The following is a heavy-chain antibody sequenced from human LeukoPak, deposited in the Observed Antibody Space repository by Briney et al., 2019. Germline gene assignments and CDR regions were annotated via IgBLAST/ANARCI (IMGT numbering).Heavy chain of an antibody. CDR3: ARASRWLAFDN. Sequence: GGSLRLSCAASGFTFSSYAMSWVRQAPGKGLEWVSAISGSGGNTYYADSVKGRFTMSRDNSKNTLYLQMNSLRPEDTAVYFCARASRWLAFDNWGQGTLVTVSS. J-gene: IGHJ4*02. CDR1: GFTFSSYA. CDR2: ISGSGGNT. V-gene: IGHV3-23*01. D-gene: IGHD6-19*01.